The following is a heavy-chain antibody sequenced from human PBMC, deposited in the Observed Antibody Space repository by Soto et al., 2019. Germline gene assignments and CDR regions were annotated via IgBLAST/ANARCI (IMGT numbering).Heavy chain of an antibody. CDR2: IYYSGST. CDR3: ASFFRYCSGGSCYPTPGAFEI. J-gene: IGHJ3*02. Sequence: SLSMSLTCTVSGSSLSSRSYHWGWLRQPPGKGLGRIGSIYYSGSTYYNPSLKSRVTISVDTSKNQFSLKLSSVSAADTAVYYCASFFRYCSGGSCYPTPGAFEIWGQGTMVTVSS. V-gene: IGHV4-39*01. D-gene: IGHD2-15*01. CDR1: GSSLSSRSYH.